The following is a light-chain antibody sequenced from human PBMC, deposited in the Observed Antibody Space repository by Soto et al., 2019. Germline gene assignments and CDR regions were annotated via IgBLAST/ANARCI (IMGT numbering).Light chain of an antibody. Sequence: DIVMTQSPDSLAVSLGERATINCKASQSVFYTSVNKDYLAWYQHKEGQPPKLLIYWASTRESGVPDRFSGSGSGTDFTLTIRNLQAEDVAVYFCQQYFATPRTFGKGTKVDIK. V-gene: IGKV4-1*01. CDR2: WAS. CDR3: QQYFATPRT. CDR1: QSVFYTSVNKDY. J-gene: IGKJ1*01.